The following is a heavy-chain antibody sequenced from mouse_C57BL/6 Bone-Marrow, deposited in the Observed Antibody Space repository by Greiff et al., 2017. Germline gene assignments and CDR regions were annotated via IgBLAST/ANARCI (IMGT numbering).Heavy chain of an antibody. V-gene: IGHV5-12*01. CDR3: ARQTPFYYGYDCYAMDY. CDR1: GFTFSDYY. CDR2: ISNGGGST. D-gene: IGHD2-2*01. Sequence: EVQLVESGGGLVQPGGSLKLSCAASGFTFSDYYMYWVRQTPEKRLELVAYISNGGGSTYYPDTVKGRFTISRDNAKNTLYLQMSRLKSEDTAMYYCARQTPFYYGYDCYAMDYWGQGTSVTVSS. J-gene: IGHJ4*01.